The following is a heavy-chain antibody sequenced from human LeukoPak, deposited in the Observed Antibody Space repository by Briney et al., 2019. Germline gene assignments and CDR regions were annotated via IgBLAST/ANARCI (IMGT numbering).Heavy chain of an antibody. V-gene: IGHV1-46*01. D-gene: IGHD2-21*02. Sequence: ASVKVSCKASGGTFSSYAISWVRQAPGQGLEWMGIINPSGGSTSYAQKFQGRVTMTRDTSTSTVYMELSSLRSEDTAVYYCARDLYLCGGDRWGQGTLVTVSS. J-gene: IGHJ1*01. CDR2: INPSGGST. CDR3: ARDLYLCGGDR. CDR1: GGTFSSYA.